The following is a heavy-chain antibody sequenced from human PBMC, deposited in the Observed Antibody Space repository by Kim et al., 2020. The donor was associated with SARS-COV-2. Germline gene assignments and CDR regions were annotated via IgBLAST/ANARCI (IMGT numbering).Heavy chain of an antibody. CDR1: GGSISSGSYY. J-gene: IGHJ4*02. CDR3: ARGDGLVGYCSDWNDD. V-gene: IGHV4-61*02. D-gene: IGHD6-25*01. CDR2: IYNSGST. Sequence: SETLSLTCTVSGGSISSGSYYWSWIRQPPGKGLEWIGRIYNSGSTNYNPSLKSRVTISVDTSKNQFSLKLSSVTAADTAVYYCARGDGLVGYCSDWNDDWGQGTLVTVSS.